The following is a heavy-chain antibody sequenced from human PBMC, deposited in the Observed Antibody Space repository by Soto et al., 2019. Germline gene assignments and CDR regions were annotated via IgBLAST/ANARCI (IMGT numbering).Heavy chain of an antibody. CDR3: TKGLTGARDF. V-gene: IGHV3-74*01. CDR2: INTDGTIT. CDR1: GFIFSSYW. J-gene: IGHJ4*02. D-gene: IGHD7-27*01. Sequence: EVQLVESGGGLVQPGGSLRLSCAASGFIFSSYWMHWVRQAPGRGLVWVSRINTDGTITTYADSVKGRFTISRDNAKNTLYLQMNSLRADDTAVYYCTKGLTGARDFWGQGTPVTVSS.